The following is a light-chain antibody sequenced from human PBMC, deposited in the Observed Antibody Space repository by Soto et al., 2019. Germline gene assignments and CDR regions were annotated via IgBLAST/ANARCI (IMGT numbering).Light chain of an antibody. CDR1: SSDVGAYNY. Sequence: QSVLTQPASVSGSPGQSVAISCTGTSSDVGAYNYISWYQQHPGKAPKLLLSEVSNRPSGVSDRFSGSKSGNTASLTISGXQAEDEADYYCSSLTTSFTYVFGTGTKVTVL. CDR2: EVS. CDR3: SSLTTSFTYV. J-gene: IGLJ1*01. V-gene: IGLV2-14*01.